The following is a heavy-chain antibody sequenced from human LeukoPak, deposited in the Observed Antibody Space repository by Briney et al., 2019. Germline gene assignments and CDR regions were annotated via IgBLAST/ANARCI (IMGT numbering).Heavy chain of an antibody. CDR1: NFTFRSYS. CDR2: ITSRSTYI. Sequence: GGSLRLSCAASNFTFRSYSMNWFRQAPGKGLEWVASITSRSTYIFYADSVKGRFTVSRDNAENSLSLQMNSLRDEDTGVYYCARDEETVAGLNGFDLWGQGTLVTVSS. V-gene: IGHV3-21*01. CDR3: ARDEETVAGLNGFDL. J-gene: IGHJ4*02. D-gene: IGHD6-19*01.